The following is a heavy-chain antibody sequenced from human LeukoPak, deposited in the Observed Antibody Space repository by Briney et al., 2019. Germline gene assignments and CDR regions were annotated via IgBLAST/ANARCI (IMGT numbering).Heavy chain of an antibody. D-gene: IGHD3-3*01. J-gene: IGHJ4*02. Sequence: GGSLRLSCAASGFTFSSYGMHWVRQAPGKGLEWVAFIRYDGSNKYYADSVKGRFTISRDNSKNTLYLQMNSLRAEDTAVYYCAKVANYDFWSGYPNVGSYFDYWGQGTLVTVSS. CDR2: IRYDGSNK. CDR1: GFTFSSYG. V-gene: IGHV3-30*02. CDR3: AKVANYDFWSGYPNVGSYFDY.